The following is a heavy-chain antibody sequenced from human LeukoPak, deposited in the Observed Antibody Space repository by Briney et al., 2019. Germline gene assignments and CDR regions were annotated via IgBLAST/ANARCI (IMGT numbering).Heavy chain of an antibody. CDR2: IYYSGST. V-gene: IGHV4-39*01. CDR3: ARHPYCSGGSCYSNWFDP. CDR1: GGSVSSSSYY. Sequence: PSETLFLTCTVSGGSVSSSSYYWGWIRQPPGKGLEWIGSIYYSGSTYYNPSLKSRVTISVDTSKNQFFLKLSSVTAADTAVYYCARHPYCSGGSCYSNWFDPWGQGTLVTVSS. D-gene: IGHD2-15*01. J-gene: IGHJ5*02.